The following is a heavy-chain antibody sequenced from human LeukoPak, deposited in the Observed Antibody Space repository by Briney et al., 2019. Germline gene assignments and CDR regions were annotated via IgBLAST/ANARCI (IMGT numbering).Heavy chain of an antibody. CDR2: IYYSGST. V-gene: IGHV4-59*01. CDR3: ARATYDSSGYNPYYYYYMDV. D-gene: IGHD3-22*01. Sequence: SETLSLTCTVSGGSISSYYWSWIRQPPGKGLEWIGYIYYSGSTNYNPSLKSRVTISVDTSKNQFSLKLSSVTAADTAVYYCARATYDSSGYNPYYYYYMDVWGKGTTVTISS. J-gene: IGHJ6*03. CDR1: GGSISSYY.